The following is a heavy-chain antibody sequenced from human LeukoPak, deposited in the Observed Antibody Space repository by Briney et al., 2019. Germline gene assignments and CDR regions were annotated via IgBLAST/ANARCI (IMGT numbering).Heavy chain of an antibody. CDR2: INLSGRT. CDR3: ARGGIAARLAD. Sequence: SETLSLTCAVYGGSLSGYYWTWIRQPPGKGLEWIGEINLSGRTNYNPSLKSRVTMSVDTSKNQFSLKLNYVTAADTARYYWARGGIAARLADWGEGTLVTVSS. D-gene: IGHD6-6*01. V-gene: IGHV4-34*01. J-gene: IGHJ4*02. CDR1: GGSLSGYY.